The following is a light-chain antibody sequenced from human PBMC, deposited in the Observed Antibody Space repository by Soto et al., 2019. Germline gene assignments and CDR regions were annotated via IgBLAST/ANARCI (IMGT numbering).Light chain of an antibody. CDR2: ATS. CDR1: QSFSSSY. J-gene: IGKJ1*01. CDR3: QQYGTSPRT. V-gene: IGKV3-20*01. Sequence: EIVLTQSPGTLSLSPGERATLSCRASQSFSSSYLAWYQQKPGQAPRLLIYATSSRATGIPDRFSGSGSQTDLTLTISRLEPEDFAVYYCQQYGTSPRTFGQGTKVDI.